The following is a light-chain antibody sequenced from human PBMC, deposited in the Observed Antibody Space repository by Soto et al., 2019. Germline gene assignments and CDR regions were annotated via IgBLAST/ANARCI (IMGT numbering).Light chain of an antibody. CDR1: SSDIGGNDY. CDR3: VSFTTSRSYV. CDR2: DVA. V-gene: IGLV2-14*03. Sequence: QSVLTQPASVSDSPGQSITISCTGTSSDIGGNDYVSWYRQYPGEAPKLIIYDVANRPSGVSNRFSGSKSGNTASLTISGLQAEDEADYYCVSFTTSRSYVFGTGIKVTVL. J-gene: IGLJ1*01.